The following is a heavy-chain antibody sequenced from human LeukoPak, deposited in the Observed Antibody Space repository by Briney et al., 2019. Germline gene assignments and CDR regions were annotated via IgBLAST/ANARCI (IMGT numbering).Heavy chain of an antibody. CDR3: ARVAVTTYWYFDL. V-gene: IGHV4-34*01. D-gene: IGHD4-17*01. J-gene: IGHJ2*01. CDR1: GGSFSGYY. Sequence: SETLSLTCAVYGGSFSGYYWSWIRHPPGKGLEWIGEINHSGSTNYNPSLKSRVTISVDTSKNQFSLKLSSVTAADTAVYYCARVAVTTYWYFDLWGRGTLVTVSS. CDR2: INHSGST.